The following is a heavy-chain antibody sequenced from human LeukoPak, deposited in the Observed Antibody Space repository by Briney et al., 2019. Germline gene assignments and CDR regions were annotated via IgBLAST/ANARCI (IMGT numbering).Heavy chain of an antibody. CDR3: ARSGSGYLRYYFDY. Sequence: SETLSLTCTVSGGSISNYYWSWIRQPPGKGLEWIGYIHYSGSTSYNPSLKSRVTISVDTSKNQFSLKLSSVTAADTAVYYCARSGSGYLRYYFDYWGQGTLVTVSS. J-gene: IGHJ4*02. V-gene: IGHV4-59*12. CDR1: GGSISNYY. CDR2: IHYSGST. D-gene: IGHD5-12*01.